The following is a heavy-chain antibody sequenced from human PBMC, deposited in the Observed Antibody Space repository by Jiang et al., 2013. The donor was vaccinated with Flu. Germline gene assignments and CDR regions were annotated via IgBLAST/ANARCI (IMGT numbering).Heavy chain of an antibody. Sequence: PGELLKISCKTSGYSFTNYWDRLGAPDARERPGVVGVIYPGDSDTRYSPSFQGQVTISADRSISTAYLQWSGLKASDTAMYYCARGKTTDYGGRHYFDYWGQGTLVTVSS. D-gene: IGHD4-23*01. CDR3: ARGKTTDYGGRHYFDY. CDR1: GYSFTNYW. J-gene: IGHJ4*02. CDR2: IYPGDSDT. V-gene: IGHV5-51*01.